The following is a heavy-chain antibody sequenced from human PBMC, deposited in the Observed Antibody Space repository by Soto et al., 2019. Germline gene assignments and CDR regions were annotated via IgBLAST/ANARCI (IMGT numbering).Heavy chain of an antibody. Sequence: QVQLVQSGGEVKKPGASVRVSCKASGYSFTNYGISWVRQAPGQGLEWMGWINAYNGNTKYAQKVQGRVTMTTDTSTSTAHMELRSLRSDDTAVYYCARVYSSSSPGYDWGQGTLVTVSS. CDR1: GYSFTNYG. V-gene: IGHV1-18*04. J-gene: IGHJ4*02. CDR3: ARVYSSSSPGYD. D-gene: IGHD6-6*01. CDR2: INAYNGNT.